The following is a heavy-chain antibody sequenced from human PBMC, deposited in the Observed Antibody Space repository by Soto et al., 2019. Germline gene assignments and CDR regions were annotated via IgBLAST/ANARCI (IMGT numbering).Heavy chain of an antibody. V-gene: IGHV4-31*03. J-gene: IGHJ4*02. CDR3: ASLESGNFDY. CDR1: CGSIISGGYY. Sequence: SETLSLTCTFSCGSIISGGYYWSWIRQHPGKGLEWIGYIYYSGSTYYNPSLKSRVTISVDTSKNQFSLRSEDTAVYYCASLESGNFDYWGQGTLVTVSS. CDR2: IYYSGST. D-gene: IGHD3-3*01.